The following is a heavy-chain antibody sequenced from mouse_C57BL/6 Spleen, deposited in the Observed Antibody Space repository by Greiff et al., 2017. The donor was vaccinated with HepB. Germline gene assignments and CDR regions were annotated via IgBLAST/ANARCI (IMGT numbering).Heavy chain of an antibody. J-gene: IGHJ1*03. CDR1: GYTFTSYT. Sequence: QVQLQQSGAELARPGASVKMSCKASGYTFTSYTMHWVKQRPIQGLEWIGSINPSSGYTKYNQKFKDKATLTAAKSSSTAYMQLSSLTSEDSAVYYCAPYDYDPRGDFDVWGTGTTVTVSS. CDR3: APYDYDPRGDFDV. D-gene: IGHD2-4*01. CDR2: INPSSGYT. V-gene: IGHV1-4*01.